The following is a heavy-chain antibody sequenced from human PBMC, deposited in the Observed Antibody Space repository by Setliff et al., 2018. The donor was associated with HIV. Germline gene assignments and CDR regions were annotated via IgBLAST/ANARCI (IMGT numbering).Heavy chain of an antibody. J-gene: IGHJ3*02. V-gene: IGHV4-59*01. CDR1: GGSMSSYY. CDR2: IFYSGST. Sequence: PSETLSLTCTVSGGSMSSYYWSWIRQPPGKGLERIGSIFYSGSTNYNPSLKSRATISVDTSKNQFSLKLRSVTASDTSVYYCARGGALAAPDDAFDIWGQGTMVS. CDR3: ARGGALAAPDDAFDI. D-gene: IGHD2-15*01.